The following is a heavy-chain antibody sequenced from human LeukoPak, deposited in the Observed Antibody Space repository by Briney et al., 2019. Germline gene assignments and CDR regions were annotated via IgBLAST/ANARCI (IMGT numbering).Heavy chain of an antibody. CDR2: ISSDGRDK. CDR3: AKDLRRIAAYYFDY. V-gene: IGHV3-30*18. D-gene: IGHD6-25*01. Sequence: GGSLRLSCAASEFSFSTYAMRWVRQAPGKGLEWVAVISSDGRDKHHADSVQGRFTISRDFSKNTLYLQMNSLRAEDTAVYYCAKDLRRIAAYYFDYWGQGALVTVSS. CDR1: EFSFSTYA. J-gene: IGHJ4*02.